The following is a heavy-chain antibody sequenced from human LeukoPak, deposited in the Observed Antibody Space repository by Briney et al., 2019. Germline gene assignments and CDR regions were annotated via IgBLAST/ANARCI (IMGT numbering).Heavy chain of an antibody. CDR2: IYYSGST. Sequence: SETLSLTCAVSGGSISSGGYSWSWIRQPPGKGLEWIGYIYYSGSTNYNPSLKSRVTISVDTSKNQFSLKLSSVTAADTAVYYCAREVEYYDSSGYYYFSAFDIWGQGTMVTVSS. CDR1: GGSISSGGYS. J-gene: IGHJ3*02. CDR3: AREVEYYDSSGYYYFSAFDI. D-gene: IGHD3-22*01. V-gene: IGHV4-61*08.